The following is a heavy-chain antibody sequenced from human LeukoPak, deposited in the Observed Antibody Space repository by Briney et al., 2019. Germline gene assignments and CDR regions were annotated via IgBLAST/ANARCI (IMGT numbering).Heavy chain of an antibody. Sequence: SETLSLTCTVSGGSISSYYWSWIRQPPGKGLEWIGYIYYSGSTNYNPSLKSRVTISVDTSKNQFSLKLSSVTAADTAVYYCARDSLAVADYNWFDPWGQGTLVTVSS. J-gene: IGHJ5*02. CDR2: IYYSGST. D-gene: IGHD6-19*01. CDR1: GGSISSYY. CDR3: ARDSLAVADYNWFDP. V-gene: IGHV4-59*12.